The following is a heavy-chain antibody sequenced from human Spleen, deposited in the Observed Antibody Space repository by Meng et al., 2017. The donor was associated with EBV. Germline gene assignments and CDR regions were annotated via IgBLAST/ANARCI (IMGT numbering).Heavy chain of an antibody. Sequence: VRLVGSGGGVVQPGRSLRLSCAPSGFTFDDSGMSWVRQAPGKGLEWVSGINWNDGSTDYADSVKGRFTISRDNANNSLYLQMSRLRGEDTAFYYCARGYSSVNFDSWGQGTLVTVSS. CDR1: GFTFDDSG. CDR3: ARGYSSVNFDS. J-gene: IGHJ4*02. CDR2: INWNDGST. V-gene: IGHV3-20*04. D-gene: IGHD6-19*01.